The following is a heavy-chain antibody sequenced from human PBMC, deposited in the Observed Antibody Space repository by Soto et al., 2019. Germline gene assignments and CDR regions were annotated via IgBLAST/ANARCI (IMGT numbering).Heavy chain of an antibody. CDR2: ISWNSGSI. V-gene: IGHV3-9*01. J-gene: IGHJ3*02. D-gene: IGHD5-12*01. CDR3: AKDSGYVANDAFDI. CDR1: GFTFDDYA. Sequence: EVQLVESGGGLVQPGRSLRLSCAASGFTFDDYAMHWVRQAPGKGLEWVSGISWNSGSIGYAYSVKGRFTISRDNGKNSLYLQMNSLRAEDTALYYCAKDSGYVANDAFDIWSQGTMVTVS.